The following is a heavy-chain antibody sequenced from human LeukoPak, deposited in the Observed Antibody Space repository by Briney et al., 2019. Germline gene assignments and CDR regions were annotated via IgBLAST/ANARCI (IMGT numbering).Heavy chain of an antibody. CDR3: AKEVGGSGSF. CDR2: ITASGTAM. CDR1: GFTFSSYS. J-gene: IGHJ4*02. Sequence: GGSLRLSCAASGFTFSSYSMNWVRQAPGKGLEWVSHITASGTAMFYADSVKGRFTISRDNAKNSLYLQMNSLRAEDTAVYYCAKEVGGSGSFWGQGTLVTVSS. D-gene: IGHD3-10*01. V-gene: IGHV3-48*04.